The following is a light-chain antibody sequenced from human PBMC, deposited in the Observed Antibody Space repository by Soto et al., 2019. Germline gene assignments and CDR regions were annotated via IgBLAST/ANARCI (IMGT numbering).Light chain of an antibody. CDR1: QSVSYN. CDR3: QQYKNWPPLT. V-gene: IGKV3-15*01. J-gene: IGKJ4*01. Sequence: EIVMTQSPATLSVSPGETATLSCRASQSVSYNLAWYQQKPGQGPRLLIYGAFTRATGIPARFSGSGSGTEFTPTISSLQSEDFVVYYCQQYKNWPPLTFGGGTKVEIK. CDR2: GAF.